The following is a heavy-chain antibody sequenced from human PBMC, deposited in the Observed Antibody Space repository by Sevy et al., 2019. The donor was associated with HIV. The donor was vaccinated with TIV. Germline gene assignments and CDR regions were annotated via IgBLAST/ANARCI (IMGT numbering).Heavy chain of an antibody. Sequence: GGSLRLSCTASGFTFGDYAMSWFRQAPGKGLEWVGFIRSKGYGGTTEYAASVKGRFTISRDDSKSIAYLQMNSLKTEDTAVYYCTRDLGNYDSSWYYFDYWGQGTLVTVSS. D-gene: IGHD3-22*01. CDR1: GFTFGDYA. J-gene: IGHJ4*02. CDR3: TRDLGNYDSSWYYFDY. CDR2: IRSKGYGGTT. V-gene: IGHV3-49*03.